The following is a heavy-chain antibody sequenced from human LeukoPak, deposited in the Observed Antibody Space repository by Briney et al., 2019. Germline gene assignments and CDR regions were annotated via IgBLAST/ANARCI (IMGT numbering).Heavy chain of an antibody. Sequence: ASVKVSCKASGYTFLSSAISWVRQAPGQGPEWMGWISAYNGDTNYAQKLQGRVTMTTDTSTSTAYMELRSLRSDDTAVYYCARDGDYGDYVEDYWGQGTLVTVSS. CDR3: ARDGDYGDYVEDY. CDR2: ISAYNGDT. J-gene: IGHJ4*02. V-gene: IGHV1-18*01. CDR1: GYTFLSSA. D-gene: IGHD4-17*01.